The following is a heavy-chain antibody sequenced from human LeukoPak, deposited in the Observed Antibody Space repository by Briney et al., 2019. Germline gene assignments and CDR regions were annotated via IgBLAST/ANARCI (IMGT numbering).Heavy chain of an antibody. CDR2: INPNSGGT. Sequence: ASVKVSCKASVYTLSSYYIHWERQAPGQGLERMGWINPNSGGTNYAQKFQSRVTMTRATSISTTYMELIRLRSEDTAVYYCATVGFRGNFDYWGRGNLATVS. CDR3: ATVGFRGNFDY. D-gene: IGHD3-10*01. J-gene: IGHJ4*02. CDR1: VYTLSSYY. V-gene: IGHV1-2*02.